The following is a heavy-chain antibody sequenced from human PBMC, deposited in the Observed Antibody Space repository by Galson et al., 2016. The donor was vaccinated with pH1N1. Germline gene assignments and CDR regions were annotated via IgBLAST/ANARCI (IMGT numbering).Heavy chain of an antibody. CDR1: GGSVTSSSYY. V-gene: IGHV4-39*07. CDR2: LYDRGST. CDR3: ATMKAVSGPLYMDV. Sequence: LSLTCTVSGGSVTSSSYYWGWIRQPPGRGLEWIGSLYDRGSTYYNSAPTSRVAISIDTSKNQFSLKVNSVTAADAAVYYCATMKAVSGPLYMDVWGKGTTVTVSS. D-gene: IGHD3-22*01. J-gene: IGHJ6*03.